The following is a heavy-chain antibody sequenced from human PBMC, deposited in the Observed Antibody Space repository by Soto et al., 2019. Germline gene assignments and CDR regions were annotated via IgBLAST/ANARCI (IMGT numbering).Heavy chain of an antibody. CDR2: IIPIFGTA. D-gene: IGHD3-22*01. CDR3: AGPSSGMATMHFDY. CDR1: GGTFSSYA. J-gene: IGHJ4*02. Sequence: QVQLVQSGAEVKKPGSSVKVSCKASGGTFSSYAISWVRQAPGQWLEWMGGIIPIFGTANYAQKFQGRVTITADESTSTAYMELSSLRSEATAVYYCAGPSSGMATMHFDYWGQGTMVTVSS. V-gene: IGHV1-69*12.